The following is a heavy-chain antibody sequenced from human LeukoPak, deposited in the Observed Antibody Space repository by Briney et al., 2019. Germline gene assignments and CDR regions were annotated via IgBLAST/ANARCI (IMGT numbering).Heavy chain of an antibody. D-gene: IGHD5-24*01. CDR2: IGVSGGTT. CDR1: GSTFSSYW. J-gene: IGHJ1*01. Sequence: PGGSLRLSCAASGSTFSSYWMNWVRQAPGKGLEWVSGIGVSGGTTYYADSVKGRFTISRDNSKNTLYLQMNSLRVEDTAVYYCATGTDAYKSGCWGLGTLVTVSS. V-gene: IGHV3-23*01. CDR3: ATGTDAYKSGC.